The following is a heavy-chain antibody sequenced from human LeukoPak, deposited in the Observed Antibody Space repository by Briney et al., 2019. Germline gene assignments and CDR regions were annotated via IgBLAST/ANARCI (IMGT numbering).Heavy chain of an antibody. Sequence: GASVKVSCKASGGTFSSYTISWVRQAPGQGLEWMGRIIPILGIANYAQKFQGRVTITAGKSTSTAYMELSSLRSEDTAVYYCARDGDYSNYIFDYWGQGTLVTVSS. V-gene: IGHV1-69*04. J-gene: IGHJ4*02. CDR2: IIPILGIA. CDR3: ARDGDYSNYIFDY. D-gene: IGHD4-11*01. CDR1: GGTFSSYT.